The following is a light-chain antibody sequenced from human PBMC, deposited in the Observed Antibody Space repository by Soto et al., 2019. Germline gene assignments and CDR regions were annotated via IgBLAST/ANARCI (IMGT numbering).Light chain of an antibody. Sequence: QSALTQPPSASGSPGQSVTISCTGNSNDVGHSSFISWYQQHPGKGPKLIIYEVSKRPSGVPDRFSGSKSGNTASLSVSGLQDEDEADYFSTETADNGKHFFGTGTKLTVL. CDR3: TETADNGKHF. CDR2: EVS. J-gene: IGLJ1*01. V-gene: IGLV2-8*01. CDR1: SNDVGHSSF.